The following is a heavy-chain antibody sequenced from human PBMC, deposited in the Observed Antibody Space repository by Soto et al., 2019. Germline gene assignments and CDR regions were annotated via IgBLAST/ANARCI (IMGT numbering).Heavy chain of an antibody. CDR3: ARGGDDYDY. Sequence: EVQLVESGGGLVQPGGSLRLSCAASGFTFNTYSMNWVRQAPGKGLEWLSYISSYSTTIYYADSVKGRFTISRDNAKNSLYLQMNSLRAEDTAVYYCARGGDDYDYWGQGTLVTVSS. V-gene: IGHV3-48*01. CDR1: GFTFNTYS. D-gene: IGHD3-10*01. J-gene: IGHJ4*02. CDR2: ISSYSTTI.